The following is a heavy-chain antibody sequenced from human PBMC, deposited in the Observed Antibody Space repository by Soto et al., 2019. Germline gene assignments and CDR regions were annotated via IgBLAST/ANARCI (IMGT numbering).Heavy chain of an antibody. CDR3: ARGVYYDSRGYYFFF. V-gene: IGHV1-69*13. D-gene: IGHD3-22*01. Sequence: VASVKVSCKASGGTFSRYALSWVRQAPGQGPEWMGGIVPMFGTANYAQKFQGRVTITADESTSTAYMQLSSLRSEDTAVYCCARGVYYDSRGYYFFFWGQGTLVTVSS. CDR2: IVPMFGTA. CDR1: GGTFSRYA. J-gene: IGHJ4*02.